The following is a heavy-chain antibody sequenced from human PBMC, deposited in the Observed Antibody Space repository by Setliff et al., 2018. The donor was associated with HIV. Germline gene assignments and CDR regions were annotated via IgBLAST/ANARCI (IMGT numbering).Heavy chain of an antibody. CDR3: TTPEGDYDFWSGYSPIFDH. Sequence: GGSLRLSCTASGFTFGDYAMSWVRQAPGKGLEWVGFIRSKAYGGTTEYAASVKGRFTISRDDSKSIAYLQMNSLKTEDTAVYYCTTPEGDYDFWSGYSPIFDHWGPGTLVTVSS. V-gene: IGHV3-49*04. J-gene: IGHJ4*02. CDR2: IRSKAYGGTT. D-gene: IGHD3-3*01. CDR1: GFTFGDYA.